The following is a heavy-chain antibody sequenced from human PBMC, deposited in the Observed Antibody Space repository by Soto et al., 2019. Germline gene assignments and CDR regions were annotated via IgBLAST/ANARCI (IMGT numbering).Heavy chain of an antibody. CDR2: INQDGSLK. V-gene: IGHV3-7*01. J-gene: IGHJ4*02. CDR1: GFTFSNYW. CDR3: AGGLVANGVPGY. D-gene: IGHD1-1*01. Sequence: PGGSLRLSCAASGFTFSNYWMNWVRQSPGKGLEWVANINQDGSLKYYVDSVRGRFTISRDNAKSSLFLRMDSLRAEDTAMYYCAGGLVANGVPGYWGQGTLVTVSS.